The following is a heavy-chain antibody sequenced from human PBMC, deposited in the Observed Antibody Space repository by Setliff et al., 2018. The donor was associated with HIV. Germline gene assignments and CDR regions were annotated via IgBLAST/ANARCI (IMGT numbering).Heavy chain of an antibody. CDR3: AKNKLGGAFDM. CDR2: FTPTYDTT. V-gene: IGHV1-46*01. J-gene: IGHJ3*02. D-gene: IGHD1-26*01. CDR1: RYTFTGYY. Sequence: ASVKVSCKASRYTFTGYYMHWVRQAPGQGLEWMGSFTPTYDTTSYAREFQGRLTITADESTSTVYMDLSRLTSDDTAVFFCAKNKLGGAFDMWGQGTMVTVS.